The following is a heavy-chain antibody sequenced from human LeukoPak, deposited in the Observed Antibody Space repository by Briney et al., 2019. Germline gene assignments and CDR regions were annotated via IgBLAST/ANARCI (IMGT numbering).Heavy chain of an antibody. CDR1: GFTFGSYS. Sequence: GGSLRLSCAASGFTFGSYSMNWVRQAPGKGLEWVSSISSSSSYIYYADSVKGRFTISRDNAKNSLYLQMNSLRAEDTAVYYCARVVVVPAAGYYYMDVWGKGTTVTVSS. J-gene: IGHJ6*03. D-gene: IGHD2-2*01. CDR2: ISSSSSYI. V-gene: IGHV3-21*01. CDR3: ARVVVVPAAGYYYMDV.